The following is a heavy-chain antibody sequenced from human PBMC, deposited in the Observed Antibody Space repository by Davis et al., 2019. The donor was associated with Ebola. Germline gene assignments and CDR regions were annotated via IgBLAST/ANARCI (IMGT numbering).Heavy chain of an antibody. CDR3: ARGDFWSGYYGWIYYYYGMDV. CDR2: IKSDGRRT. D-gene: IGHD3-3*01. J-gene: IGHJ6*02. V-gene: IGHV3-74*01. CDR1: GFTFSSYW. Sequence: GESLKISCAASGFTFSSYWMHWVRQAPGKGLVWVSRIKSDGRRTSYADSVKGRFTISRDNAKNTLYLQMNSLRAEDTAVYYCARGDFWSGYYGWIYYYYGMDVWGQGTTVTVSS.